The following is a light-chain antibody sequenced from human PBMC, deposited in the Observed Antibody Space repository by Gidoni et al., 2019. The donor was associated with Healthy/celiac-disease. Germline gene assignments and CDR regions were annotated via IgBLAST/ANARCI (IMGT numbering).Light chain of an antibody. CDR3: QQSYSNT. V-gene: IGKV1-39*01. CDR1: QSISSY. J-gene: IGKJ2*01. CDR2: AAS. Sequence: DIQMPQSPSSLSASVGDRVTITFRASQSISSYLNWYQQKPGKAPKLLIYAASRLQSGVPSRFSGSGSGTDFTLTSSSLQPEDFATYYCQQSYSNTFGQGTKLEIK.